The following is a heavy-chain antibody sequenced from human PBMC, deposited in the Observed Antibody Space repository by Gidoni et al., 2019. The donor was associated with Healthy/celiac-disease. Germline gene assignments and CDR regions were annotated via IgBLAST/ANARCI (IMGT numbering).Heavy chain of an antibody. CDR2: IKSKTDGGTT. CDR1: GFTFSNAW. V-gene: IGHV3-15*01. CDR3: TTVRRPWYYYGMDV. Sequence: EVQLVESGGGLVKPGGSPRPSCAASGFTFSNAWMSWVRQAPGKGLEWVGRIKSKTDGGTTDYAAPVKGRFTISRDDSKNTLYLQMNSLKTEDTAVYYCTTVRRPWYYYGMDVWGQGTTVTVSS. J-gene: IGHJ6*02.